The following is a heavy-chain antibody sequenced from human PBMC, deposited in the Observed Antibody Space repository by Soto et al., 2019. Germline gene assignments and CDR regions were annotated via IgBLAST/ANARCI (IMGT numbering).Heavy chain of an antibody. CDR1: GFTFSSYG. V-gene: IGHV3-33*01. Sequence: QVQLVESGGGVVQPGRSLRLSCAASGFTFSSYGMHWVRQAPGKGLEWVAVIWYDGSNKYYADSVKGRFTISRDNSKKTLYLQMNSLRAEDTAVYYCARDSTLSGLGRAEHQNAFDIWGQGTMVTVSS. CDR3: ARDSTLSGLGRAEHQNAFDI. D-gene: IGHD3-10*01. J-gene: IGHJ3*02. CDR2: IWYDGSNK.